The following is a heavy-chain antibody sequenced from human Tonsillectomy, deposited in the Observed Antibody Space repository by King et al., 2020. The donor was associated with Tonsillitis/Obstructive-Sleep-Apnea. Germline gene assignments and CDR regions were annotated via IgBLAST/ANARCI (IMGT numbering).Heavy chain of an antibody. D-gene: IGHD2-2*01. V-gene: IGHV3-11*05. CDR3: ARDLPNSYCSGTACYPNWYFDL. J-gene: IGHJ2*01. Sequence: VQLVESGGGLVEPGGSLRLSCAATGCTFSVFYMTWIRHVPGKGLEWGSYFSSTSSHTNYAEAVKGRCTISRDNAKTSLYLQMNSLRAEDTAVYYCARDLPNSYCSGTACYPNWYFDLWGRGTLVTVSS. CDR2: FSSTSSHT. CDR1: GCTFSVFY.